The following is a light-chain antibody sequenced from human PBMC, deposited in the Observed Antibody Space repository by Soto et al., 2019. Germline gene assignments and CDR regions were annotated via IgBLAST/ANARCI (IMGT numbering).Light chain of an antibody. CDR1: QSVSSSY. CDR2: GAS. J-gene: IGKJ4*01. CDR3: QQRSNWPPSLT. Sequence: EIVLTQSPGTLSLSPGERATLSCRASQSVSSSYLAWYQQKPGQAPRLLIYGASSRATGIPDRFSGSGSGTDFTLTISSLEPEDFAVYYCQQRSNWPPSLTFGGGTKVEIK. V-gene: IGKV3D-20*02.